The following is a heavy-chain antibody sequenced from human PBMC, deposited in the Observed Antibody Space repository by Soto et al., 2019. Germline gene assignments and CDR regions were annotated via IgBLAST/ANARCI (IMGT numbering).Heavy chain of an antibody. V-gene: IGHV3-21*01. Sequence: EVQLVESGGGLVKPGGSLRLSCAASGFTFSSYSMNWVRQAPGKGLEWVSSISSRSSYIYYADSVKGRFTISRDNAKNSVYLQMNSLRAEDTAVYYCARDGSDYYDIYYYYGMDVWGQGTTVTVSS. J-gene: IGHJ6*02. CDR2: ISSRSSYI. CDR1: GFTFSSYS. D-gene: IGHD3-22*01. CDR3: ARDGSDYYDIYYYYGMDV.